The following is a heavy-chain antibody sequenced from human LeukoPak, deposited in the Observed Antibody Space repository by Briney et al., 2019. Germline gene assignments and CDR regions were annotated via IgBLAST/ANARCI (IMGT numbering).Heavy chain of an antibody. Sequence: GGSLRLSCAASGFTISYIYMSWVGQAPGKGLQWVSVIYSNTSAYYADSVKGRFTISRHNSKNTLYLQMNSLRAEDTAVYYCARSYDSSGYYSEDWGQGTLVTVSS. CDR1: GFTISYIY. CDR3: ARSYDSSGYYSED. V-gene: IGHV3-53*01. CDR2: IYSNTSA. D-gene: IGHD3-22*01. J-gene: IGHJ4*02.